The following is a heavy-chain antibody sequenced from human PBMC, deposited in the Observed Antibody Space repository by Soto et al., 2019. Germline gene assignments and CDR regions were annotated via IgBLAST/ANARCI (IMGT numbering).Heavy chain of an antibody. CDR3: ASNYCSSTSCYGPYYYGMDV. CDR1: GYSFTSYG. D-gene: IGHD2-2*01. V-gene: IGHV1-18*01. Sequence: ASVKVSCKASGYSFTSYGIHWVRQAPGQGPEWMGWISAYNGNTKYEQKLQGRVTMTTDTSTSTAYMELSSLRSEDTAVYYCASNYCSSTSCYGPYYYGMDVWAKGPRSPSP. CDR2: ISAYNGNT. J-gene: IGHJ6*02.